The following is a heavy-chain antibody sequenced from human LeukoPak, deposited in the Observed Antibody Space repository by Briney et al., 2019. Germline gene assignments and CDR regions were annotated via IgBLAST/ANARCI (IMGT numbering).Heavy chain of an antibody. D-gene: IGHD5-18*01. CDR2: IYYSGST. V-gene: IGHV4-59*01. CDR1: GGSISSYY. CDR3: ARTTEGGYSYGYFYYYYMDV. J-gene: IGHJ6*03. Sequence: SETLSLTCTVSGGSISSYYWSWIRQPPGKGLEWIGYIYYSGSTNYKSSLKSRVTISVDTSKNQFSLKLSSVTAADTAVYYCARTTEGGYSYGYFYYYYMDVWGRGTTVTISS.